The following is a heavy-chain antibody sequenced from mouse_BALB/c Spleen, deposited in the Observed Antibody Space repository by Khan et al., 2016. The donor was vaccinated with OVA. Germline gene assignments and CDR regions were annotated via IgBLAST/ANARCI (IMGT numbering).Heavy chain of an antibody. V-gene: IGHV1-4*01. CDR3: VGVCASHGNAGWFAS. J-gene: IGHJ3*01. D-gene: IGHD6-1*01. Sequence: VQLQQSGAELARPGASVKMSCKASGYTFTSYTIHWIKLRPGQGLEWIGYINPSNGYTNYNQKFKDKATLTADKSSTTAYMQRRSLPSDDSAVYYCVGVCASHGNAGWFASWGQGTLVPVSA. CDR1: GYTFTSYT. CDR2: INPSNGYT.